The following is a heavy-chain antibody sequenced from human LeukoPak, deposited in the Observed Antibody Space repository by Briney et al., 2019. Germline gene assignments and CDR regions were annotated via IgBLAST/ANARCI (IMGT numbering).Heavy chain of an antibody. D-gene: IGHD3-10*01. J-gene: IGHJ4*02. CDR1: GYTFTSYG. CDR3: ARITMVRGVIIKDDY. CDR2: ISAYNGNT. V-gene: IGHV1-18*01. Sequence: ASVKVSCKASGYTFTSYGISWVRQAPGQGLEWMGWISAYNGNTNYAQKLQGGVTMTTDTSTSTAYMELRSLRSDGTAVYYCARITMVRGVIIKDDYWGQGTLVTVSS.